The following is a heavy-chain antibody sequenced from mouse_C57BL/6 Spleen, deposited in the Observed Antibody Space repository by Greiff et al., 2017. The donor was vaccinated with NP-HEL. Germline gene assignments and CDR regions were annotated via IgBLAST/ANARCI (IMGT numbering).Heavy chain of an antibody. D-gene: IGHD1-1*01. CDR3: ARYVYYGSSYLFDY. J-gene: IGHJ3*01. V-gene: IGHV1-18*01. CDR2: INPNNGGT. Sequence: EVQLQQSGPELVKPGASVKIPCKASGYTFTDYNMDWVKQSHGKSLEWIGDINPNNGGTIYNQKFKGKATLTVDKSSSTAYMELRSLTSEDTAVYYCARYVYYGSSYLFDYWGQGTLVTVSA. CDR1: GYTFTDYN.